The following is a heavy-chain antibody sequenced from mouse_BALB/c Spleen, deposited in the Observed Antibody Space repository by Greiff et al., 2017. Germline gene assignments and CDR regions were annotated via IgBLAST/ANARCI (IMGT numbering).Heavy chain of an antibody. J-gene: IGHJ1*01. CDR1: GFSLTSYG. CDR3: ARNRVLRPHWYFDV. CDR2: IWSGGST. Sequence: VQLQESGPGLVQPSQSLSITCTVSGFSLTSYGVHWVRQSPGKGLEWLGVIWSGGSTDYNAAFISRLSISKDNSKSQVFFKMNSLQANDTAIYYCARNRVLRPHWYFDVWGAGTTVTVSS. V-gene: IGHV2-2*02. D-gene: IGHD1-2*01.